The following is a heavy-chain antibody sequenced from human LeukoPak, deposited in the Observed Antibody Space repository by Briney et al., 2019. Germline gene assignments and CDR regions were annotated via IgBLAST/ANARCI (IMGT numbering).Heavy chain of an antibody. V-gene: IGHV3-23*01. J-gene: IGHJ4*02. CDR2: ISGSGGNT. CDR1: GFTFSSYA. Sequence: GGSLRLSCAASGFTFSSYAMSWVRQAPGKGLEWVSGISGSGGNTYYADSVKGRFTIPRDNSNNTLYLQMNSLRAEDTAVYYCARHSRGRSYVFDYWGQGTLVTFSS. D-gene: IGHD3-10*01. CDR3: ARHSRGRSYVFDY.